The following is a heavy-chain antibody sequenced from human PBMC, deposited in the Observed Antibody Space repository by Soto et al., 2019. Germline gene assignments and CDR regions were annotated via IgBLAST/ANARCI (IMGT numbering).Heavy chain of an antibody. Sequence: QVQLVQSGAEVKKPGSSVKVSCKASGGTFSSYAISWVRQAPGQGLEWMGGIIPIFGTANYAQKFQGRVTITADESTSTAYMELSSLRSEDTAVYYCARDLYSSSWKPGSYSGMDVWGQGTTVTVSS. J-gene: IGHJ6*02. D-gene: IGHD6-13*01. CDR3: ARDLYSSSWKPGSYSGMDV. V-gene: IGHV1-69*01. CDR1: GGTFSSYA. CDR2: IIPIFGTA.